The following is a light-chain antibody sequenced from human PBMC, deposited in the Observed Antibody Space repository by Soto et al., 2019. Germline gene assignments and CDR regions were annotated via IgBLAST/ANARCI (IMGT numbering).Light chain of an antibody. V-gene: IGKV1-39*01. Sequence: DIQMTQSPSYLSASVGDRVIITCRASQGISSYLNWYQQKPGKAPKLLIFAASSLQGGVPTRFSGSGSGTEFTLTITRLQPEDFANDVCQQSHSTPLACGGGTKVEIK. CDR1: QGISSY. CDR2: AAS. J-gene: IGKJ4*01. CDR3: QQSHSTPLA.